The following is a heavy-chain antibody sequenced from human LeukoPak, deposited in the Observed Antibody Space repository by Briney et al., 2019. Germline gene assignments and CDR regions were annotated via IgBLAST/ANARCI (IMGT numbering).Heavy chain of an antibody. CDR1: GGSISSSSYY. Sequence: SSETLSLTCTVSGGSISSSSYYWGWIRQPPGKGLEWIGSIYYSGSTYYNPSLKSRVTISVDTSKNQSSLRLSSVTAADTAVYYCARGTTQQWLVLYYFDYWGQGTLVTVSS. CDR3: ARGTTQQWLVLYYFDY. J-gene: IGHJ4*02. CDR2: IYYSGST. D-gene: IGHD6-19*01. V-gene: IGHV4-39*07.